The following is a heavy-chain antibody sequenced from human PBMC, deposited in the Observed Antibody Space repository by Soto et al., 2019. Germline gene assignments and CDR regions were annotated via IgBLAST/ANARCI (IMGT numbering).Heavy chain of an antibody. CDR2: ISGDSGST. Sequence: VQLLESGGGLVQPGGSLRLSCAASGFTFSSHSMSWVRQAPGKGLEWVSAISGDSGSTHYAESVKGRFTISRDNSKSTLYLHMSSLIAEDTGLYYCGFCSGTFCPSSAFHILGQGTMVIVSS. J-gene: IGHJ3*02. CDR1: GFTFSSHS. V-gene: IGHV3-23*01. D-gene: IGHD2-15*01. CDR3: GFCSGTFCPSSAFHI.